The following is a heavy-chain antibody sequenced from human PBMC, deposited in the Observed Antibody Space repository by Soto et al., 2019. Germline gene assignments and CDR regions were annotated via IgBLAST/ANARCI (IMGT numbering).Heavy chain of an antibody. Sequence: SETLSLTGAVYGGSLSGYYWSWIRQSPGKGLEWIGESNHRATSAYNPSLKSRVTISIDASKNHVSLELTAVTAADTAVYYCARSDNRNSLYGVDVWGQGPAVTVSS. D-gene: IGHD1-7*01. CDR2: SNHRATS. CDR3: ARSDNRNSLYGVDV. J-gene: IGHJ6*02. CDR1: GGSLSGYY. V-gene: IGHV4-34*01.